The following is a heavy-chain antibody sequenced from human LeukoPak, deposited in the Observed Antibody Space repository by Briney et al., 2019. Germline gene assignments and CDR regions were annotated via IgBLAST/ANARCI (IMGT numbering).Heavy chain of an antibody. CDR2: IYYSGNT. CDR1: GGSISSYF. J-gene: IGHJ3*02. D-gene: IGHD2-15*01. Sequence: SETLSLTCTVSGGSISSYFWSWIRQPPGKGLEWIGYIYYSGNTNYNPSLKSRVTISVDTSKNQFSLRLSSVTAADTAVYYCARSYCGGGSCGAFDIWGQGTMVTVSS. CDR3: ARSYCGGGSCGAFDI. V-gene: IGHV4-59*01.